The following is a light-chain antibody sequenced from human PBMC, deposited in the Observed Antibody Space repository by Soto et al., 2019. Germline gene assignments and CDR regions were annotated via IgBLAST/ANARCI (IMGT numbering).Light chain of an antibody. CDR2: DAS. J-gene: IGKJ1*01. CDR3: QQRSNWPVK. V-gene: IGKV3-11*01. CDR1: QSVSSY. Sequence: EIVLTQSPATLSLSPGEGATLSCRASQSVSSYLAWYQQKPGQAPRLLIYDASNRATGIPARFSGSGSGTDFTLIISSIDTEDVEVYYCQQRSNWPVKXGLGTKV.